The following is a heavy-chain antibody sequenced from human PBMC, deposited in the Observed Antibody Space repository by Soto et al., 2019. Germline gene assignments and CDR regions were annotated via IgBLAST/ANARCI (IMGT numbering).Heavy chain of an antibody. Sequence: GGSLRLSCAASGFTFSSYSMNWVRQAPGKGLEWVSYISSGTSNIYYADSVKGRFTISRDNAKNSLYLQLNSLRAEDTAVYYCARFYYDSSGYLPSPYYYYYGMDVWGQGTTVTVSS. CDR1: GFTFSSYS. V-gene: IGHV3-48*01. CDR3: ARFYYDSSGYLPSPYYYYYGMDV. CDR2: ISSGTSNI. D-gene: IGHD3-22*01. J-gene: IGHJ6*02.